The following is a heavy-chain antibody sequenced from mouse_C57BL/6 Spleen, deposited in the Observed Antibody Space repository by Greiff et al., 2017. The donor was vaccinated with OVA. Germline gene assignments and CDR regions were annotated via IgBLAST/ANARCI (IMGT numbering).Heavy chain of an antibody. CDR3: TRIYDGFAY. D-gene: IGHD2-3*01. V-gene: IGHV1-15*01. CDR2: IDPETGGT. Sequence: VQLVESGAELVRPGASVTLSCKASGYTFTDYEMHWVKQTPVHGLEWIGAIDPETGGTAYNQKFKGTAILTADKSSSTAYMELRSLTSEDSAVYYCTRIYDGFAYWGQGTLVTVSA. CDR1: GYTFTDYE. J-gene: IGHJ3*01.